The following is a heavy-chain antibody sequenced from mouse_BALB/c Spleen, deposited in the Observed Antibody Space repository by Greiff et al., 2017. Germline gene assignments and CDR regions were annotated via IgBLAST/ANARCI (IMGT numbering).Heavy chain of an antibody. Sequence: EVKLEESGPGLVKPSQSLSLTCTVTGYSITSDYAWNWIRQFPGNKLEWMGYISYSGSTSYNPSLKSRISITRDTSKNQFFLQLNSVTTEDTATYCCANGYGWYFDVWGAGTTVTVSS. CDR1: GYSITSDYA. J-gene: IGHJ1*01. D-gene: IGHD2-2*01. CDR3: ANGYGWYFDV. CDR2: ISYSGST. V-gene: IGHV3-2*02.